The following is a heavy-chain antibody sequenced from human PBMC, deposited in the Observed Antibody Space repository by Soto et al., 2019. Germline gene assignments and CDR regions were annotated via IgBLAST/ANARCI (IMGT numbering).Heavy chain of an antibody. CDR1: GESISSGGYS. CDR2: IYHSGST. Sequence: PSETLSLTSAVSGESISSGGYSWSWIRQPPGKGMEWIGYIYHSGSTYYNPSLKSRVTISVDRSKNQFSLKLSSVTAADTAVYYCARGGLLPDYWGQGTLLTVSS. CDR3: ARGGLLPDY. D-gene: IGHD6-19*01. J-gene: IGHJ4*02. V-gene: IGHV4-30-2*01.